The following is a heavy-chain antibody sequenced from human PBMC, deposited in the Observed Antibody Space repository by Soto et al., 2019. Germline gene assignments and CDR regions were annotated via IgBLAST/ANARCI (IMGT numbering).Heavy chain of an antibody. V-gene: IGHV3-23*01. Sequence: GGSLRLSCAASGFTFRSYAMSWVRQAPGKGLEWVSAISGSGGSTYYADSMKGRFTISRDNSKNTLYLQMHSLRAEDTAVYYCAKVFEVLEQLDYWGQGTLVTVSS. CDR1: GFTFRSYA. J-gene: IGHJ4*02. D-gene: IGHD1-1*01. CDR2: ISGSGGST. CDR3: AKVFEVLEQLDY.